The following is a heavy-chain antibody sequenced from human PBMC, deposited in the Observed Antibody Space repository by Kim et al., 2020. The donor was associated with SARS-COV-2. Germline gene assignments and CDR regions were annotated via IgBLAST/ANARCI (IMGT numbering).Heavy chain of an antibody. J-gene: IGHJ4*02. CDR3: ARVLSGGSLYYFDY. Sequence: AQKFQGRVTITADESTSTAYMELSSLRSEDTAVYYCARVLSGGSLYYFDYWGQGTLVTVSS. V-gene: IGHV1-69*01. D-gene: IGHD2-15*01.